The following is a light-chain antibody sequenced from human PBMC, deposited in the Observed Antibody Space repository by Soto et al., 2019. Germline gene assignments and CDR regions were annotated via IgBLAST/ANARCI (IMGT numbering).Light chain of an antibody. V-gene: IGKV3-11*01. CDR3: HHYET. J-gene: IGKJ1*01. CDR2: DAS. CDR1: QSVSSY. Sequence: EIVKTQSPVTLSLCPGERATVSCRASQSVSSYLAWYQQKRGQAPRLLIYDASSRASGIPARFSGSGSGTDFTLTISSLEPEDFTVYYCHHYETFGQGTKV.